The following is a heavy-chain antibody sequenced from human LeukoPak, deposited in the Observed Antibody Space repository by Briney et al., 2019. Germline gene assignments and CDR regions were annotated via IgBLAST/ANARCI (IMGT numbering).Heavy chain of an antibody. CDR3: ARVSLGYCSGGSRYSDWFDP. CDR2: MNPNSGNT. Sequence: GASVKVSCKASGYTFTSYDINWVRQATGQGLEWMGWMNPNSGNTGYAQKFQGRVTMTRNTSISTAYMELSSLRSEDTAVYYCARVSLGYCSGGSRYSDWFDPWGQGTLVTVSS. D-gene: IGHD2-15*01. V-gene: IGHV1-8*01. CDR1: GYTFTSYD. J-gene: IGHJ5*02.